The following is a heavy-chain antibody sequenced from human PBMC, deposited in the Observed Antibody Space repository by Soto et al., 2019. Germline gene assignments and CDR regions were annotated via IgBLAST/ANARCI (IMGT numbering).Heavy chain of an antibody. CDR3: ARDNPRSSGWDV. CDR2: INSGSTTI. J-gene: IGHJ6*02. Sequence: EVQLVESGGGLVQPGGSLRLSCAASAFTLSSYSMNWVRQAPGKGLEWVSYINSGSTTIYYADSVKGRFTISRDNAKNSLYLQMNSLRDGDTAVYYCARDNPRSSGWDVWGQGTTVTVSS. V-gene: IGHV3-48*02. CDR1: AFTLSSYS.